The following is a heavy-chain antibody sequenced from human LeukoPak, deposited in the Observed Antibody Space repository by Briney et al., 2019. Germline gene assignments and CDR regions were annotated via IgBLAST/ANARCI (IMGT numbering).Heavy chain of an antibody. Sequence: SGPTLVNPIETLTLTCTFSGFSLSTSGVGVGWILQPPGKALEWLALIYWDDDKRYSPSLKSRLTITKVTSTNQGVLAMTNMDPVDTCTYYCAHRRGGYNWNHGDFDYWGQGTLVTVSS. V-gene: IGHV2-5*02. J-gene: IGHJ4*02. CDR3: AHRRGGYNWNHGDFDY. CDR1: GFSLSTSGVG. CDR2: IYWDDDK. D-gene: IGHD1-14*01.